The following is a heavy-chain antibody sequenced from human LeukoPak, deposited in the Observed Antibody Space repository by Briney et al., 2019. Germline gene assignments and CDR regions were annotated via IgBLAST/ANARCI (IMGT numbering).Heavy chain of an antibody. CDR2: ISGRSSHL. D-gene: IGHD3-16*01. CDR3: GRAFPPLRTSSAGDL. CDR1: GFSLSDYD. Sequence: GGSLRLSCSASGFSLSDYDMNWVRQAPGKGLEWVSAISGRSSHLYYGESVKGQFTISRDNAKNSLYLQLDSLGVEDTAVYYCGRAFPPLRTSSAGDLWGQGTLVTVSS. J-gene: IGHJ1*01. V-gene: IGHV3-21*01.